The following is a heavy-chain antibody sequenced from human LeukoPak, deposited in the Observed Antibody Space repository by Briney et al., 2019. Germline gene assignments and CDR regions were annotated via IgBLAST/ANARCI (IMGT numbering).Heavy chain of an antibody. J-gene: IGHJ6*03. CDR1: GFTFSNYN. CDR2: ISSSSSTI. D-gene: IGHD1-1*01. Sequence: GGSLRLSCAASGFTFSNYNMNWVRQAPGKGLEWVSYISSSSSTIYYADSVKGRFTISRDNAKNSLYLQMNSLRAEDTAVYYCARIGTFYYYYMDVWGKGTTVTVSS. V-gene: IGHV3-48*01. CDR3: ARIGTFYYYYMDV.